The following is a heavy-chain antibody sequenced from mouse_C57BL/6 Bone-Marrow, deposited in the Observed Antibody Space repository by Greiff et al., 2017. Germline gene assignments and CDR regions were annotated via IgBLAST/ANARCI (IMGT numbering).Heavy chain of an antibody. CDR3: TNYYGSSYGFDY. J-gene: IGHJ2*01. V-gene: IGHV1-5*01. CDR1: GYTFTSYW. Sequence: EVQLQQSGTVLARPGASVKMSCKTSGYTFTSYWMHWVKQRPGQGLEWIGAIYPGNSDTSYNQKFKGKAKLTAVTSASTASMELSSLTNEDSAVYYCTNYYGSSYGFDYWGQGTTLTVSS. CDR2: IYPGNSDT. D-gene: IGHD1-1*01.